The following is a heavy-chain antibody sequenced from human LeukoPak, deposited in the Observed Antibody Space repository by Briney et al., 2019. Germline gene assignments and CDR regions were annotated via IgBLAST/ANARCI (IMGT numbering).Heavy chain of an antibody. CDR3: ARLRWRRELLRGGLYYFDY. D-gene: IGHD1-26*01. CDR2: INHRGST. V-gene: IGHV4-39*07. Sequence: SETLSLTCTVSGDSISTSSYYWGWIRQPPGKGLEWIGEINHRGSTNYNPSLKSRVTISVDTSKNQFSLKLSSVTAADTAVYYCARLRWRRELLRGGLYYFDYWGQGTLATVSS. J-gene: IGHJ4*02. CDR1: GDSISTSSYY.